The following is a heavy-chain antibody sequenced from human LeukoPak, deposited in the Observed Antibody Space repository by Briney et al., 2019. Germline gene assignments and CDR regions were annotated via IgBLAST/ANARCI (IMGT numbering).Heavy chain of an antibody. Sequence: GGSLRLSCAASGFTFSIYWMHWVRQAPGKGLVWVSRINSEGSSTYYADSVKGRFTISRDNSKNTLYLQMNSLRAEDTAVYYCAKDHGSGWYIFDYWGQGTLVTVSS. V-gene: IGHV3-74*01. CDR2: INSEGSST. CDR3: AKDHGSGWYIFDY. D-gene: IGHD6-19*01. J-gene: IGHJ4*02. CDR1: GFTFSIYW.